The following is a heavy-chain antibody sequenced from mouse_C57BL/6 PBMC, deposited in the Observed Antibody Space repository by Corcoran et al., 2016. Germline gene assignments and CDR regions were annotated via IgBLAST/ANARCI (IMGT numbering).Heavy chain of an antibody. J-gene: IGHJ2*01. CDR3: ASYRNLDY. Sequence: DVQLQESGPGLVKPSQSLSLTCSVTGYSITSGYYWNWIRQFPGNKLEWMGYISYDGSNNYNPSLKNRISITRYTSKNQFFLKLKSVTTEDTSTYYCASYRNLDYWGQGTTVTVSS. CDR1: GYSITSGYY. V-gene: IGHV3-6*01. CDR2: ISYDGSN. D-gene: IGHD2-5*01.